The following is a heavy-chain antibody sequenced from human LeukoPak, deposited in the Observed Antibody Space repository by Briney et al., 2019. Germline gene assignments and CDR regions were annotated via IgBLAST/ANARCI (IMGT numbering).Heavy chain of an antibody. CDR2: ISYDGSNK. D-gene: IGHD3-10*01. CDR3: ARETSGTSKIDS. Sequence: GGSLGLSCAASGFTFSNYAMHWVRQAPGKGLEWVALISYDGSNKYYADSVKGRFTVSRDNSKNTLYLQMNSLRADDTAVYHCARETSGTSKIDSWGQGTLVTVSS. J-gene: IGHJ4*02. V-gene: IGHV3-30*03. CDR1: GFTFSNYA.